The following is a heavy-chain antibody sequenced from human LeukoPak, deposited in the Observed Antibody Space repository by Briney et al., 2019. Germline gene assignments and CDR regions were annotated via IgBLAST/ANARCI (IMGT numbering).Heavy chain of an antibody. CDR1: GFTFSSYA. Sequence: PGRSLRLSCAASGFTFSSYAMHWVRQAPGKGLEWVAVISYDGSNKYYADSVKGRFTISRDNSRSTLYPQMNSLRAEDTAMYYCARDRVTYYYYYGMDVWGQGTTVTVSS. V-gene: IGHV3-30-3*01. CDR2: ISYDGSNK. D-gene: IGHD4-11*01. CDR3: ARDRVTYYYYYGMDV. J-gene: IGHJ6*02.